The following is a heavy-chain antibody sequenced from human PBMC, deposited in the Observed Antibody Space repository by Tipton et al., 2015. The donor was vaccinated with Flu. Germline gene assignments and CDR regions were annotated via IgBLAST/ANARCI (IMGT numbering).Heavy chain of an antibody. D-gene: IGHD3-10*01. CDR2: ISAYNGNT. CDR1: GYTFFSYS. Sequence: QVQLVQSGTEVKKPGASVKVSCKASGYTFFSYSISWVRQAPGQGLEWMGRISAYNGNTNYAQKVQGRVTMTTDTNTSTAYMELRSLRSDDTAVYYCARQYYGSGSYQRYFDYWGQGTLVTVSS. J-gene: IGHJ4*02. CDR3: ARQYYGSGSYQRYFDY. V-gene: IGHV1-18*01.